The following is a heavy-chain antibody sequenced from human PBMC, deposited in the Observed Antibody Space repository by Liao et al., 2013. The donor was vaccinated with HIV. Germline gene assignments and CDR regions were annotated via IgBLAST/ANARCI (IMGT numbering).Heavy chain of an antibody. CDR1: GGSFSGYY. D-gene: IGHD7-27*01. Sequence: QVQLQQWGAGLLKPSETLSLTCAVYGGSFSGYYWSWIRQPPGKGLEWIGYVYYSGSTNYNPSLKSRVTISVDTSKNQFSLKLSSVTAADTAVYYCARTNWGSFWGALFDYWGQGTLVTVSS. V-gene: IGHV4-34*11. CDR2: VYYSGST. CDR3: ARTNWGSFWGALFDY. J-gene: IGHJ4*02.